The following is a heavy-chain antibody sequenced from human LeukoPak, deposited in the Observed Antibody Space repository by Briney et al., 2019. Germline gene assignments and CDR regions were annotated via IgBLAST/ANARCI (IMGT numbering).Heavy chain of an antibody. CDR3: ARQDGNYYDSSGYYAFDI. J-gene: IGHJ3*02. CDR1: GGSISSSSYY. Sequence: SETLSLTCTVSGGSISSSSYYWGWIRQPPGKGLEWIGSIYYSGSTYYNPSLKSRVTISVDTPKNQFSLKLSSVTAADTAVYYCARQDGNYYDSSGYYAFDIWGQGTMVTVSS. CDR2: IYYSGST. V-gene: IGHV4-39*01. D-gene: IGHD3-22*01.